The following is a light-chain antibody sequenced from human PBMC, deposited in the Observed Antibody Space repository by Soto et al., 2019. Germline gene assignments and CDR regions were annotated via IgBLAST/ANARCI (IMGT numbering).Light chain of an antibody. Sequence: EIVMTPSPATLSVSPGERATLSCRASQSVSRNLAWYQQKPGQAPRLLIYGASTRATGIPERFSGSGSGTDFTLTISRLEPQDSAVYYCQQYGSPITFGQGTRLEIK. V-gene: IGKV3-15*01. CDR3: QQYGSPIT. J-gene: IGKJ5*01. CDR2: GAS. CDR1: QSVSRN.